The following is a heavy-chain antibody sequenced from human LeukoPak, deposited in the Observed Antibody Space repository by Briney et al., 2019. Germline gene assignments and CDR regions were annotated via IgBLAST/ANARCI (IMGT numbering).Heavy chain of an antibody. CDR2: ISSSTSSM. CDR3: ARDTAAAGTDY. D-gene: IGHD6-13*01. CDR1: GFTFSSSA. Sequence: GGSLRLSCAASGFTFSSSAMHWVRQAPGKGLEWVSYISSSTSSMYYADSVKGRFTISRDNAKNSLYLQMNSLRADDTAVYYCARDTAAAGTDYWGQGTLVTVSS. V-gene: IGHV3-48*01. J-gene: IGHJ4*02.